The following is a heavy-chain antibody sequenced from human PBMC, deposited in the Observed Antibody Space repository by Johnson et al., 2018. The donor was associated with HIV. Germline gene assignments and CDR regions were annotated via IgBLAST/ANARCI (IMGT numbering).Heavy chain of an antibody. CDR3: ARVVAFAVRYLFYYDSIGYYYVAAFDI. CDR1: GFKFDDYG. Sequence: VQLVESGGGVVRPGGSLRVSCAASGFKFDDYGMSWVRQAPGKGLEWVSGINWNGGSTGYADSVKGRFTISRDNAKNSMHLQMNSLRAEDTALYYCARVVAFAVRYLFYYDSIGYYYVAAFDIWGQGTMVTVSS. J-gene: IGHJ3*02. CDR2: INWNGGST. D-gene: IGHD3-22*01. V-gene: IGHV3-20*04.